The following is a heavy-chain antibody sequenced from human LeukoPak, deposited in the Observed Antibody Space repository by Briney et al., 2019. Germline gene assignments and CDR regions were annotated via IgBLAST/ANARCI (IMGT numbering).Heavy chain of an antibody. J-gene: IGHJ4*02. CDR2: ISGSGGST. D-gene: IGHD3-10*01. CDR3: AKDGFTMVRGVILEY. Sequence: GSLRLSCAAPGFTFSSYAMSWVRQAPGKGLEWVSGISGSGGSTYYADSEKGRFTISRDNSKNTLYLQMNSLRAEDTAVYYCAKDGFTMVRGVILEYWGQGTLVTVSS. V-gene: IGHV3-23*01. CDR1: GFTFSSYA.